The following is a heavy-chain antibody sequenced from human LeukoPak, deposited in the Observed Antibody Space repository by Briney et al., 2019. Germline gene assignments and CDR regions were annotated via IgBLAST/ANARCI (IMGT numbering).Heavy chain of an antibody. CDR2: IYYSGST. V-gene: IGHV4-59*01. CDR1: GGSISSYY. Sequence: SETLSLTCTVSGGSISSYYWSWIRQPPGKGLEWIGYIYYSGSTNYNPSLKSRVTISVDTSKNQFSLKLSSVTAADTAVYYCARQTTPYNWFDPWGQGTLVTVSS. D-gene: IGHD1-7*01. J-gene: IGHJ5*02. CDR3: ARQTTPYNWFDP.